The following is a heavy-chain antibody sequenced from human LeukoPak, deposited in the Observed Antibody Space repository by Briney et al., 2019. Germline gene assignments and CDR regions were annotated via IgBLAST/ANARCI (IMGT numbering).Heavy chain of an antibody. CDR1: GASMTRYY. V-gene: IGHV4-59*01. D-gene: IGHD7-27*01. Sequence: SETLSLTXTVSGASMTRYYWTWIRQPPGKGLEWVGYMYFGERTNYNPSLKSRATISIDTSKKQFSLNLKSVTAADTAVYYCARIPGDRPDDWGQGTLVTVS. CDR2: MYFGERT. J-gene: IGHJ4*02. CDR3: ARIPGDRPDD.